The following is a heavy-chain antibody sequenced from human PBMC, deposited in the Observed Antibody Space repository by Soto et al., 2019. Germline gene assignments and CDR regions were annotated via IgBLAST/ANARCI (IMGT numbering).Heavy chain of an antibody. D-gene: IGHD1-1*01. CDR3: ARVRQGCSANNCYFDP. Sequence: SETLSLTCTLSGGSVRAPDWWNWVRQSPDKGLEWIAEVHIAGHSNYNPSLRSRVSVSIDSSKNQFYLNLNSVTAADTAIYYCARVRQGCSANNCYFDPWGQGTQVTVSS. CDR1: GGSVRAPDW. J-gene: IGHJ5*01. CDR2: VHIAGHS. V-gene: IGHV4-4*02.